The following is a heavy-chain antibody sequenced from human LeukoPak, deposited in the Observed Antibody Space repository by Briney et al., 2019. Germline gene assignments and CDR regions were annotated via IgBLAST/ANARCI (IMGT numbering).Heavy chain of an antibody. J-gene: IGHJ4*02. CDR3: ARDGGWELPFDY. Sequence: ASVKVSCKGSGYTFTSYAMHWVRQAPGQRLEWMGWINAGNGNTKYSQKFQGRVTITRDTSASTAYMELSSLRSEDTAVYYCARDGGWELPFDYWGQGTLVTVSS. CDR2: INAGNGNT. CDR1: GYTFTSYA. D-gene: IGHD1-26*01. V-gene: IGHV1-3*01.